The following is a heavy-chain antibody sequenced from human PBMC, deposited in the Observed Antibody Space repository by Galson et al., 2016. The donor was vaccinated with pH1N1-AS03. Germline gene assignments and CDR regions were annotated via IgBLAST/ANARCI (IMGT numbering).Heavy chain of an antibody. CDR1: GDTFSGYG. Sequence: SVKVSCKASGDTFSGYGITWVRQAPGQGLEWMGGIIPTYGTSNYAQQFQGRVTITADESTSTTYMDLSSLRSEDTAVYFCARRRLDPFRGASGWYFYFYGVDVWGQGTTVTVSS. CDR2: IIPTYGTS. CDR3: ARRRLDPFRGASGWYFYFYGVDV. J-gene: IGHJ6*02. V-gene: IGHV1-69*13. D-gene: IGHD6-25*01.